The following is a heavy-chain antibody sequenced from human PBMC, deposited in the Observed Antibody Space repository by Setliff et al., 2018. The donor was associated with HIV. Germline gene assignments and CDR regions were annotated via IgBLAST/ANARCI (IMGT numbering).Heavy chain of an antibody. CDR1: GDPISSDF. CDR3: AREKRQIWSTDYYYHYGLDV. J-gene: IGHJ6*02. D-gene: IGHD5-18*01. V-gene: IGHV4-59*01. Sequence: SETLSLTCSVSGDPISSDFYIWIRQPPGKGLEWMGSSHYNGNTNITPSLKSRVTMSLDTPRNEFYLTLTSGTAADTAVYYCAREKRQIWSTDYYYHYGLDVWGQGITVTVSS. CDR2: SHYNGNT.